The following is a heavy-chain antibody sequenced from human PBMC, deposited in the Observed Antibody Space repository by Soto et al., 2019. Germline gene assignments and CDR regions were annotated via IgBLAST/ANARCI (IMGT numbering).Heavy chain of an antibody. V-gene: IGHV3-30*03. D-gene: IGHD2-15*01. CDR3: ATTTVVAAAGFDP. CDR2: IANDGGRK. J-gene: IGHJ5*02. CDR1: GFNFSNYG. Sequence: VHLVESGGGVVQPEKSLRLSCGASGFNFSNYGMHWVRQPPGKGREWVAIIANDGGRKYYADSVEGRFTVSRDNSKNTLFLQMNNLRPEDTAVYYCATTTVVAAAGFDPWGRGTQVSVSS.